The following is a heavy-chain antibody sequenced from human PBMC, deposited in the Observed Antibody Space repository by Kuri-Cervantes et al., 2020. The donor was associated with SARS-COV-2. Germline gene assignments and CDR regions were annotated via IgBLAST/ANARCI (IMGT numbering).Heavy chain of an antibody. J-gene: IGHJ3*02. D-gene: IGHD4/OR15-4a*01. Sequence: ESLKISCAASRFTFSDYYMSWIRQPPGKRLEWIGYIYYSGSTNYNPSLKSRVTISVDTSKNQFSLKLSSVAAADTAVYYCARGGVPGAVGRAFDIWGQGAVVTVSS. CDR1: RFTFSDYY. CDR3: ARGGVPGAVGRAFDI. V-gene: IGHV4-59*12. CDR2: IYYSGST.